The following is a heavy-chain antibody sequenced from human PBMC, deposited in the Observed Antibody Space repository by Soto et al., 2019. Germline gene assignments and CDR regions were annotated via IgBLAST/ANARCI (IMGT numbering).Heavy chain of an antibody. D-gene: IGHD4-17*01. J-gene: IGHJ3*02. Sequence: QVQLVQSGAEVKKPGSSVKVSCKTSGGLFNNHAINWVRQAPGQGLEWVGLVIPTLATADYAQKFQGRVTMTADEVTNTAYMELSSLRSDDTGVYYCASDYGEIDAFDIWGQGTLVTVSS. CDR3: ASDYGEIDAFDI. CDR1: GGLFNNHA. V-gene: IGHV1-69*01. CDR2: VIPTLATA.